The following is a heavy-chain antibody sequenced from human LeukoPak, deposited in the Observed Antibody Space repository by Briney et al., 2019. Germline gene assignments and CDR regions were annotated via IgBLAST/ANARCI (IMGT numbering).Heavy chain of an antibody. V-gene: IGHV4-59*08. Sequence: SETLSLTCTVSGGSISGYYWSWVRQSSGKGLEWIANIYDEGNTKKNPSLKSRVTISRDMSKDQVSLKLTSVTAADTAIYYCARHIGAWAFDIWGQGTMVTVSS. J-gene: IGHJ3*02. CDR3: ARHIGAWAFDI. CDR2: IYDEGNT. CDR1: GGSISGYY.